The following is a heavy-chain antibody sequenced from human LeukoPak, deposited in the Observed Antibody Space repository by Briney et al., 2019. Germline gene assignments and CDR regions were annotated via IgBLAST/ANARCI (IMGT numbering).Heavy chain of an antibody. CDR2: ISSSSSYI. J-gene: IGHJ6*03. V-gene: IGHV3-21*01. Sequence: GGSLRLSCAASGFTFSSYSMNWVRQAPGKGLEWVSSISSSSSYIYYADSVKGRFTISRDNAKNSLYLQMNSLRAEDTAVYYCARAGGTTGTDYYYYYMDVWGKGTTVTVSS. CDR1: GFTFSSYS. CDR3: ARAGGTTGTDYYYYYMDV. D-gene: IGHD1-1*01.